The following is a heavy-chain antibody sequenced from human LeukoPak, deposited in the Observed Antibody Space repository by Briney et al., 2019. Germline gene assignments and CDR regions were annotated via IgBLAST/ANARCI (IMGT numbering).Heavy chain of an antibody. D-gene: IGHD4-17*01. V-gene: IGHV3-48*03. Sequence: PGGSLRLSCAASGFTFSSYEMNWVRQAPGKGLEWVSYISSSGSTIYYADSVKGRFTISRGNAKNSLYLQMNSLRAEDTALYYCARDRTVTTSLFDYWGQGTLVTVSS. J-gene: IGHJ4*02. CDR1: GFTFSSYE. CDR3: ARDRTVTTSLFDY. CDR2: ISSSGSTI.